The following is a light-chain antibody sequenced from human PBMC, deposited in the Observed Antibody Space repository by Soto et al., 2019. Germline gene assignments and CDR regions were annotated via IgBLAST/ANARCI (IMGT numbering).Light chain of an antibody. CDR2: GAS. CDR1: QSVSDN. J-gene: IGKJ2*01. V-gene: IGKV3-15*01. Sequence: EIVLTQSPATLSVSPGERATLSCRASQSVSDNLAWYQQKRGQAPRLLIHGASTRATGIPARFSGSGSGTEVTLAISSLQSEDFAVYYCHQYDNWPPGYTFGQGTKVEI. CDR3: HQYDNWPPGYT.